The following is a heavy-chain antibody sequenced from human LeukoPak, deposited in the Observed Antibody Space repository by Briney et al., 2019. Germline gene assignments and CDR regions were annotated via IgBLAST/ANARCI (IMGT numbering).Heavy chain of an antibody. Sequence: SETLSLTCTVSGGSISSSSYYWGWIRQPPGKGLEWIGSIYYSGSTYYNPSLKSRVTISVDTSKNQFSLKLSSVTAADTAVYYCARDQYCSSTSCYFPRGRPDYWGQGTLVTVSS. CDR2: IYYSGST. D-gene: IGHD2-2*01. J-gene: IGHJ4*02. V-gene: IGHV4-39*07. CDR3: ARDQYCSSTSCYFPRGRPDY. CDR1: GGSISSSSYY.